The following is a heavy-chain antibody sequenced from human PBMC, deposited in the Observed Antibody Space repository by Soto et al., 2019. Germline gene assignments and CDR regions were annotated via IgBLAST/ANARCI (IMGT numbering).Heavy chain of an antibody. D-gene: IGHD2-21*02. J-gene: IGHJ5*01. CDR1: GDYISCYY. CDR3: AGDRRHYCGGNCYHNYFDS. Sequence: LDTLSLTCSVSGDYISCYYWSWIRPRAGNGLERMGRIYNSGSTNHTPSLKDRVTMSIDTSKSPFSLQLSSVTAADTAVYYCAGDRRHYCGGNCYHNYFDSWGQGTLVTVSS. V-gene: IGHV4-4*07. CDR2: IYNSGST.